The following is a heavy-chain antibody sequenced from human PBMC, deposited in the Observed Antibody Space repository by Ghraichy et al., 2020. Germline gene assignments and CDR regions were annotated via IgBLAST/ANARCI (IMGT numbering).Heavy chain of an antibody. CDR2: IHTEGNRI. Sequence: GGSLRLSCTASGFSFYWVDWVRQAPGKGPVWVSRIHTEGNRISYADSVKGRFTIARDSTKNTVYLQMNSLRVDDTAVYYCAILPPGDWGQGTLVTVSS. J-gene: IGHJ4*02. CDR1: GFSFYW. D-gene: IGHD2-21*01. CDR3: AILPPGD. V-gene: IGHV3-74*01.